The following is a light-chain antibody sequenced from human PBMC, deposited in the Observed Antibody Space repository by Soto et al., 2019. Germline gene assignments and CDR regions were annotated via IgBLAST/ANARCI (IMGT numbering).Light chain of an antibody. Sequence: DIQMTQSPSTLSASVGDRVTITCRASQSISYWLAWYQQKPGKAPKLLIYDASTLESGVPSRFSGSGFGTEFTLTISGLQPDDFATYYCQQYNSYSWTFGQGTKVDIK. CDR1: QSISYW. CDR3: QQYNSYSWT. J-gene: IGKJ1*01. V-gene: IGKV1-5*01. CDR2: DAS.